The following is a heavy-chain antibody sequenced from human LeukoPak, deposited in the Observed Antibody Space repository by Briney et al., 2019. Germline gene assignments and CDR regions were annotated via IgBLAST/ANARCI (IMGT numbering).Heavy chain of an antibody. CDR1: GFTFSXXX. CDR3: ASKERKAAAANGSY. D-gene: IGHD6-13*01. V-gene: IGHV3-21*01. CDR2: IXSXGSYI. Sequence: KPGGSLRLSCXASGFTFSXXXXXXXXXAXXXXLXXXXXIXSXGSYIYYAXXVXGRXXISRXXAKXSLYLQMNSLRAEDTAVYYCASKERKAAAANGSYWGQGTLVTVSS. J-gene: IGHJ4*02.